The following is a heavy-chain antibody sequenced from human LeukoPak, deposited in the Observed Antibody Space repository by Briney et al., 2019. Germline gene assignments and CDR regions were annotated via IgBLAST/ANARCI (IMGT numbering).Heavy chain of an antibody. Sequence: GGSLRLPCAASGFSFSSYWMHWVRQAPGKGLVWVSTINTDGTTTYADSVKGRFTVSRDNAKNTLFLQMHSLRAEDTAVYSCTRGHPGEFDYWGQGTLVTVSS. CDR2: INTDGTT. CDR1: GFSFSSYW. V-gene: IGHV3-74*01. CDR3: TRGHPGEFDY. D-gene: IGHD3-10*01. J-gene: IGHJ4*02.